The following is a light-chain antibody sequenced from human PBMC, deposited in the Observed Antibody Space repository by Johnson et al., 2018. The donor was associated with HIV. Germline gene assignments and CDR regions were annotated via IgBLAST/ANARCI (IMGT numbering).Light chain of an antibody. CDR2: DND. J-gene: IGLJ1*01. Sequence: QSVLTQPPSVSAAPRQKVTISCSGSSSNIGKNYVSWYRHLPGTAPKLLIYDNDKRPSGIPDRFSASKSGSSATLGITGLQTGDEADYYGATWDSSLSAYVFGPWTKVTIL. CDR3: ATWDSSLSAYV. CDR1: SSNIGKNY. V-gene: IGLV1-51*01.